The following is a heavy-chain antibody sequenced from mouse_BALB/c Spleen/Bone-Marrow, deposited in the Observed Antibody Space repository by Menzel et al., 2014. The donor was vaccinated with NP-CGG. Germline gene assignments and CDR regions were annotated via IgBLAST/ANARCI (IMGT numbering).Heavy chain of an antibody. CDR3: ARGDDYVSWFAY. V-gene: IGHV5-6-3*01. J-gene: IGHJ3*01. CDR1: GFTFSNYG. D-gene: IGHD2-4*01. Sequence: EVKVVESGGGLVRPGGSLKLSCAASGFTFSNYGMSWVRQTPDKRLEFVATINTNGGEIYYPDSVKGRFTISRDNAKNTLYLQMRSLKSEDTAMYYCARGDDYVSWFAYWGQGTLVTVSA. CDR2: INTNGGEI.